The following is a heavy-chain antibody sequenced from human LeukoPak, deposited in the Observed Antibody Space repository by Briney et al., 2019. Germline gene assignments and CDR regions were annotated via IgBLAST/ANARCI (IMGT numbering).Heavy chain of an antibody. CDR1: GYTLTELS. CDR2: FDPEDGET. J-gene: IGHJ4*02. V-gene: IGHV1-24*01. Sequence: ASVKVSCKVSGYTLTELSMHWVRQAPGKGLEWMGGFDPEDGETIYAQKFQGRVTMTEDTSTDTAYMELSSLRSEDTAVYYCATVPPYCSGGSCYPARFDYWGQGTLVTVSS. D-gene: IGHD2-15*01. CDR3: ATVPPYCSGGSCYPARFDY.